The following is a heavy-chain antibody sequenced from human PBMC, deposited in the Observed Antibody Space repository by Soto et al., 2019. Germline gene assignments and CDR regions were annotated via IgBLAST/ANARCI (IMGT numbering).Heavy chain of an antibody. J-gene: IGHJ4*02. D-gene: IGHD6-13*01. CDR2: IWYDGSNK. Sequence: GGSLRLSCAASGFTFSSYGMHWVRQAPGKGLEWVAVIWYDGSNKYYADSVKGRFTISRDNSKNTLYLQMNSLRAEDTAVYYCARYVDAAGTDYWGQGTLVTVSS. CDR3: ARYVDAAGTDY. V-gene: IGHV3-33*01. CDR1: GFTFSSYG.